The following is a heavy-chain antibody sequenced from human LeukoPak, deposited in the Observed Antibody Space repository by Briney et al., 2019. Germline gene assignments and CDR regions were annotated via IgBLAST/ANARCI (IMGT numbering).Heavy chain of an antibody. CDR2: IKQDGSEK. Sequence: TGGSLRLSCAASGFTFSSYWMGWVRQAPGKGLEWVANIKQDGSEKYYVDSVKGRFTISRDNAKNSLYLQMNSLRAEDTAVYYCARELIGPAAGFDYWGQGTLVTVSS. CDR3: ARELIGPAAGFDY. J-gene: IGHJ4*02. CDR1: GFTFSSYW. D-gene: IGHD2-2*01. V-gene: IGHV3-7*01.